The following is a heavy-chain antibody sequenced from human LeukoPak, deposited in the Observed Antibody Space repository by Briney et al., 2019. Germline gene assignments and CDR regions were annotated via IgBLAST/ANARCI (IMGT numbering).Heavy chain of an antibody. CDR3: ARENSGSYREFDY. D-gene: IGHD1-26*01. V-gene: IGHV4-4*07. Sequence: SETLSLTCTVSGGSISSYYWTWIRQPAGKGLEWIGRIYPSGSANYNPSLKSRVTMSVDTSKNQFSLKLSSVTAADTAVYYCARENSGSYREFDYWGQGTLVTVSS. CDR1: GGSISSYY. CDR2: IYPSGSA. J-gene: IGHJ4*02.